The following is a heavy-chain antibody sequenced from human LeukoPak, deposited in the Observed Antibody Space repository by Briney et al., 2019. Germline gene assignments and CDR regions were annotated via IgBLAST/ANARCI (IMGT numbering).Heavy chain of an antibody. CDR1: GLFFNSSN. D-gene: IGHD1-14*01. J-gene: IGHJ4*02. CDR2: ITPSSDHI. CDR3: SAKPTGLDG. V-gene: IGHV3-21*01. Sequence: NPGVSLRLFCGASGLFFNSSNMNWVRHAPGKGLEWVSSITPSSDHIHYADSVKGRFTVYRDNPKNSLYLQMSGLRAEDTAVYYCSAKPTGLDGWGQGTLVTVSS.